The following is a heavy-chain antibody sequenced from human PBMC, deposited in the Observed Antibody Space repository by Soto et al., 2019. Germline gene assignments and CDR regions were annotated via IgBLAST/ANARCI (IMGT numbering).Heavy chain of an antibody. CDR3: ARGSIVVVPAAYYYYYYMDV. CDR1: GGSFSGYY. J-gene: IGHJ6*03. D-gene: IGHD2-2*01. CDR2: INHSGST. V-gene: IGHV4-34*02. Sequence: QGPLPQWGGGLLKPSETLFLTWAGYGGSFSGYYWGWIRQPPGKGLEWVGGINHSGSTNYNPSLKSRVTISVDTSKNQFSLKLSSVTAADTAVYYCARGSIVVVPAAYYYYYYMDVWGKGTTVTVSS.